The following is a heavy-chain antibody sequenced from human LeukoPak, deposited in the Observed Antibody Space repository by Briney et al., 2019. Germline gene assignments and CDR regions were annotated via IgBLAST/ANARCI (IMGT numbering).Heavy chain of an antibody. CDR1: GFTFSNYA. D-gene: IGHD2-15*01. V-gene: IGHV3-30-3*01. J-gene: IGHJ4*02. CDR3: TRGLGKYCSGGSCYSTVGFDY. CDR2: ISYDGSHK. Sequence: PGGSLRLSCAASGFTFSNYAIHWVRQAPGKELEWVAVISYDGSHKYYADSVKGRFTISRDNSKNTLYLQINSLRAEDTAVYYCTRGLGKYCSGGSCYSTVGFDYWGQGTLVTVSS.